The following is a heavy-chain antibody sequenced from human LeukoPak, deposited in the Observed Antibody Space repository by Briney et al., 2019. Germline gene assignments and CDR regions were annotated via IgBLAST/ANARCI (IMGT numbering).Heavy chain of an antibody. CDR3: ARESSYSTPDY. J-gene: IGHJ4*02. CDR2: IIPIFDIA. V-gene: IGHV1-69*04. D-gene: IGHD6-13*01. CDR1: GGIFSSYA. Sequence: SVKVSCKASGGIFSSYAISWVRQAPGQGLEWMGRIIPIFDIASYAQKFQGRVTITADKSTSTAYMELRSLRSDDTAVYYCARESSYSTPDYWGQGTPVTVSS.